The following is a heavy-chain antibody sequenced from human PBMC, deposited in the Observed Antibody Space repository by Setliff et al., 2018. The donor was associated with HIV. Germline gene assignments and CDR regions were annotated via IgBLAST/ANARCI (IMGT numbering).Heavy chain of an antibody. V-gene: IGHV4-39*01. CDR1: GGSIRSRDYS. J-gene: IGHJ5*01. CDR3: ARRAYYDFWSGFYLSIANRFDS. D-gene: IGHD3-3*01. Sequence: SETLSLTCAFSGGSIRSRDYSWGWIRQPPGKGLEWIVSLPHSGATFYNPSLRSRVTTSEDTSKNQFSLRLSSVTAADTAVYYCARRAYYDFWSGFYLSIANRFDSWGQGILVTVSS. CDR2: LPHSGAT.